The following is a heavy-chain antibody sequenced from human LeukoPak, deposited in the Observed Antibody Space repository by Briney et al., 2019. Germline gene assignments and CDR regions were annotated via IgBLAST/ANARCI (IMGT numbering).Heavy chain of an antibody. Sequence: PSETLSLTCTVHGGSFSGYYWSWIRQPPGRGLEWIGETHRTGSTNYNPSLKSRVTISVDTSKNQFSLKLSSVTAADTAVYYCASRAAAGARNAFDIWGQGTMVTVSS. J-gene: IGHJ3*02. V-gene: IGHV4-34*01. CDR3: ASRAAAGARNAFDI. CDR2: THRTGST. D-gene: IGHD6-13*01. CDR1: GGSFSGYY.